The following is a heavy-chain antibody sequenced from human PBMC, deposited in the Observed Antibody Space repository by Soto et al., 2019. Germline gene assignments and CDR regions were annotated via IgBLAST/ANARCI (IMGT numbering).Heavy chain of an antibody. CDR2: IKEDGSDK. V-gene: IGHV3-7*03. D-gene: IGHD1-26*01. Sequence: EVQLVESGGGLVQPGGSLRLSCAASGFPFSSYWMSWVRQAPGKGLEWVGNIKEDGSDKNYVDSVRGRLTFFRDNAMNSLYLQVNSLTAEDTAVYYCAREIVGATSLYDYWGQGTLVTVSS. CDR1: GFPFSSYW. J-gene: IGHJ4*02. CDR3: AREIVGATSLYDY.